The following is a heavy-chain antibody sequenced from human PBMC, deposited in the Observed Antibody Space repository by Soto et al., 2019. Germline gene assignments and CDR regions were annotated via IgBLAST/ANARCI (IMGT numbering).Heavy chain of an antibody. Sequence: ASVKVSCKASGYTFTGYYIHWVRQAPGQGLEWMGGINPNSGAANYAQKFQGRVTMTRDTSISTGYMELSRLRSDDTAVYYCARYCSSTSCQFDPWGQ. CDR1: GYTFTGYY. CDR2: INPNSGAA. D-gene: IGHD2-2*01. CDR3: ARYCSSTSCQFDP. J-gene: IGHJ5*02. V-gene: IGHV1-2*02.